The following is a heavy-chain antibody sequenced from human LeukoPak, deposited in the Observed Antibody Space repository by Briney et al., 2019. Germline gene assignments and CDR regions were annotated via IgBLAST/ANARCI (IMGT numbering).Heavy chain of an antibody. CDR3: VPFGELSPPFDY. V-gene: IGHV1-2*02. CDR2: INPNSGGT. CDR1: GYTFTGYY. Sequence: GASVKVSCKASGYTFTGYYMHWVRQAPGQGLEWMGWINPNSGGTNYAQKFQGRVTMTGDTSISTAYMELSRLRSDDTAVYYCVPFGELSPPFDYWGQGTLVTVSS. J-gene: IGHJ4*02. D-gene: IGHD3-10*01.